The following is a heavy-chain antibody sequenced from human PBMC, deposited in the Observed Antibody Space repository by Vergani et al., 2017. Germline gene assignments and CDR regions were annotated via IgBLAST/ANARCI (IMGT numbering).Heavy chain of an antibody. Sequence: EVQLLESGGGLVQPGGSLRLSCAASGFTFSSYAMSWVRQAPGKGLEWVSTISGSGGSKYYSDSVKGRFTISRDNSKNTLFLQMNSLRAEDTAVYYCETPNWNDGVDYWGQGTLVTVSS. J-gene: IGHJ4*02. CDR1: GFTFSSYA. CDR2: ISGSGGSK. D-gene: IGHD1-1*01. V-gene: IGHV3-23*01. CDR3: ETPNWNDGVDY.